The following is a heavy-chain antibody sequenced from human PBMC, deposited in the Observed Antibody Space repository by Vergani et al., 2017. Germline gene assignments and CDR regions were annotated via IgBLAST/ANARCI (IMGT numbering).Heavy chain of an antibody. Sequence: QVQLVESGGGVVQPGRSLRLSCAASGFTFNQYSMHWVRQAPGKGLEWVAVTWDDGNNKQYADSVKGRFTISRDKSKNTMDLQMNSLRTQDTAVYYCAKAGSVTSRSLHYNFYMYVWGKGTTVTVS. V-gene: IGHV3-33*03. CDR3: AKAGSVTSRSLHYNFYMYV. CDR2: TWDDGNNK. D-gene: IGHD3-10*01. J-gene: IGHJ6*03. CDR1: GFTFNQYS.